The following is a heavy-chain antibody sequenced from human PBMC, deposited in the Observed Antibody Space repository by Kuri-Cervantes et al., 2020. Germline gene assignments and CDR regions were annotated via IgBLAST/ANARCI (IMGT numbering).Heavy chain of an antibody. D-gene: IGHD2-2*01. CDR3: AKDGYCSSTSCYGPGYMDV. Sequence: SLKISCAASGFTFDDYAMHWVRQAPGKGLEWVSGISWNRGSIGYADSVKGRFTISRDNAKNSLYLQMNSLRAEDTAVYYCAKDGYCSSTSCYGPGYMDVWGKGTTVTVSS. V-gene: IGHV3-9*01. CDR2: ISWNRGSI. J-gene: IGHJ6*03. CDR1: GFTFDDYA.